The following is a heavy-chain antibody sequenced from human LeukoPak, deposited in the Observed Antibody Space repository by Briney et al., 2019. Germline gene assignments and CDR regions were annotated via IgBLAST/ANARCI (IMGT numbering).Heavy chain of an antibody. CDR2: IYSGGST. CDR3: AREPPPGVTVTTYYYYYGMDV. V-gene: IGHV3-66*01. D-gene: IGHD4-17*01. CDR1: GFTFSSYS. J-gene: IGHJ6*02. Sequence: GGSLRLSCAASGFTFSSYSMNWVRQAPGKGLEWVSVIYSGGSTYYADSVKGGFTISRDNSKNTLYLQMNSLRAEDTAVYYCAREPPPGVTVTTYYYYYGMDVWGQGTTVTVSS.